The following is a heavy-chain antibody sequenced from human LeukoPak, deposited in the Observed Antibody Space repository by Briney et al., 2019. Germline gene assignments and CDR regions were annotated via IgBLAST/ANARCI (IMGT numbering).Heavy chain of an antibody. Sequence: ASVKVSCKASGYTFTSYYMHWVRQAPGQGLEWMGIINPSGGSTSYAQKFQGRVTMTRDMSTSTVYMELSSLRSEDTAVYYCARDTYDFRPSYGWFDPWGQGTLVTVSS. D-gene: IGHD3-3*01. CDR2: INPSGGST. V-gene: IGHV1-46*01. CDR1: GYTFTSYY. CDR3: ARDTYDFRPSYGWFDP. J-gene: IGHJ5*02.